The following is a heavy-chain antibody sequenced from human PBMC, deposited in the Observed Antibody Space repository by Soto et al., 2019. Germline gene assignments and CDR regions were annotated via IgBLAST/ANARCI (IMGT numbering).Heavy chain of an antibody. CDR2: ISAYNGNT. CDR3: ARDGDDYGDYGPEY. Sequence: ASVKVSCKASGYTFTSYGISWVRQAPGQGLEWMGWISAYNGNTNYAQKLQGRVTMTTDTSTSTAYMELRSLRSDDTAVYYCARDGDDYGDYGPEYWGQGTLVTVSS. D-gene: IGHD4-17*01. CDR1: GYTFTSYG. J-gene: IGHJ4*02. V-gene: IGHV1-18*04.